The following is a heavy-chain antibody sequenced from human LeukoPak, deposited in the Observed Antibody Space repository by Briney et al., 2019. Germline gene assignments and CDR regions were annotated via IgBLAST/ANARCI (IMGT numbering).Heavy chain of an antibody. D-gene: IGHD2-2*01. Sequence: GASVKVSCKASGYTFTAYYMHWVRQAPGQGLEWMGWINPNTGGTNYAQKFQDRVTMTRDTSISTVYMELSRLRSDDTAVYYCSTEDKYCKSTSCGDYWGQGTLVTVSS. CDR2: INPNTGGT. CDR3: STEDKYCKSTSCGDY. CDR1: GYTFTAYY. V-gene: IGHV1-2*02. J-gene: IGHJ4*02.